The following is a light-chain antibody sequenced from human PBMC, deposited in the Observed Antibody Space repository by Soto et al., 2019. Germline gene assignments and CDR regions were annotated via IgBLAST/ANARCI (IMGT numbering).Light chain of an antibody. Sequence: EIVLTQSPGTLSLSPGERVTLSCRASQSVSSNYLAWYQQKPGQAPRLLIYAASTRATGVSARFSGSGSGTEFTLTISSLQSEDFTIYYCQYYNNWLATFGGGTKVDIK. CDR1: QSVSSN. V-gene: IGKV3-15*01. CDR3: QYYNNWLAT. J-gene: IGKJ4*01. CDR2: AAS.